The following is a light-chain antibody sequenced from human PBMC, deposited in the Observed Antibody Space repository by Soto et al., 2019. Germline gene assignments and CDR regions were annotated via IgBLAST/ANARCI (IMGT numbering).Light chain of an antibody. CDR3: SSYAGTNTPYV. Sequence: QSALTQPASVSGSPGQSITISCTGTSSDVGGYNYVSWYQQHPGKAPKLMIYEVSKRPSGVPDRFSGSKSGNTASLTVSGLQAEDEADYYCSSYAGTNTPYVFGTG. CDR1: SSDVGGYNY. V-gene: IGLV2-8*01. CDR2: EVS. J-gene: IGLJ1*01.